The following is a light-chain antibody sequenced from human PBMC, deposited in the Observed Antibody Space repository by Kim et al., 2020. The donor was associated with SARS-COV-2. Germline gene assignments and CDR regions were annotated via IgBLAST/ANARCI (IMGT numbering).Light chain of an antibody. CDR2: EVN. Sequence: GQSVTIACTGTSSDVGAYNYFSWYRQHPGKAPNILIFEVNKRPSGVPDRFSGSKSGGTASLTVSGLQAEDEADYYCKSYAGSNSYVFGTGTKVTVL. J-gene: IGLJ1*01. CDR3: KSYAGSNSYV. CDR1: SSDVGAYNY. V-gene: IGLV2-8*01.